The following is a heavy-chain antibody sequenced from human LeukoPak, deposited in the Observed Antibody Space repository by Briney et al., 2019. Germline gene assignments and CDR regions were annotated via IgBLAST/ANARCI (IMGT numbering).Heavy chain of an antibody. CDR3: ASILGAHYYDSSGYYYIDRSKFDY. J-gene: IGHJ4*02. D-gene: IGHD3-22*01. Sequence: KPSETLSLTCTVSGGSISSSSYYWGWIRQPPGKGLEWIGSIYYSGSTYYNPSLKSRVTISVDTSKNQFSLKLSSVTAADTAVYYCASILGAHYYDSSGYYYIDRSKFDYWGQGTLVTVSS. V-gene: IGHV4-39*07. CDR1: GGSISSSSYY. CDR2: IYYSGST.